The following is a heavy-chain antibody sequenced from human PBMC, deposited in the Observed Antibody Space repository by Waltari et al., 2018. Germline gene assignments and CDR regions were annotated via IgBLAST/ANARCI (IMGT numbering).Heavy chain of an antibody. V-gene: IGHV4-34*01. D-gene: IGHD1-7*01. CDR2: INHSGST. CDR3: ARGTVTIDS. Sequence: QVQLQQWGAGLLKPSETLSLTCAVYGGSFSGYYWSWIRQPPGKGLGWVGEINHSGSTNYEPTLKSRVTISVDTSKNQFSLKLSSVTSADTAVYYCARGTVTIDSWGQGTLVTVSS. J-gene: IGHJ4*02. CDR1: GGSFSGYY.